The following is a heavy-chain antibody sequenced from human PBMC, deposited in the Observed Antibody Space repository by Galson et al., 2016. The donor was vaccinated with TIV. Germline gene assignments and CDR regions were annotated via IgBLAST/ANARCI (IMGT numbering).Heavy chain of an antibody. J-gene: IGHJ4*02. CDR3: ARGRDYYDTSVYYLFDY. CDR2: ITYDGSDK. Sequence: SLRLSCAASGFTFSTFAIHWVRQAPGKGLEWVAVITYDGSDKYYAESVKGRFTISRDNSKKTVYLQVNSLGAEDTAVYYCARGRDYYDTSVYYLFDYWGQGTLVTVPS. V-gene: IGHV3-30*04. CDR1: GFTFSTFA. D-gene: IGHD3-22*01.